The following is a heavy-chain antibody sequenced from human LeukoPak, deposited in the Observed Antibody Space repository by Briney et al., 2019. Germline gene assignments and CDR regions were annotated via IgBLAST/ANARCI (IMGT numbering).Heavy chain of an antibody. Sequence: PSETLSLTCAVYGGSFSGYYWSWIRQPPGKGLEWIGEINHSGSTNYNPSLKSRVTISVDTSKNQFSLKLSSVTAADTAVYYCARLRIYGGVGAFDIWGQGTMVTVSS. CDR1: GGSFSGYY. J-gene: IGHJ3*02. CDR2: INHSGST. D-gene: IGHD4-23*01. V-gene: IGHV4-34*01. CDR3: ARLRIYGGVGAFDI.